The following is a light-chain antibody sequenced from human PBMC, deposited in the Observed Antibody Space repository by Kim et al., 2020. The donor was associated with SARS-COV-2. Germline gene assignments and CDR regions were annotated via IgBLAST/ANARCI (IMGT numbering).Light chain of an antibody. CDR3: QAWDSNSVA. J-gene: IGLJ2*01. V-gene: IGLV3-1*01. CDR2: QDF. CDR1: KLGDKC. Sequence: VFPGQTASVTCGEDKLGDKCAPCYQQKPGQSPILVIYQDFKRPSGIPERFSGSDSGNTATLTISGTQARDEADYYCQAWDSNSVAFGGGTKLTVL.